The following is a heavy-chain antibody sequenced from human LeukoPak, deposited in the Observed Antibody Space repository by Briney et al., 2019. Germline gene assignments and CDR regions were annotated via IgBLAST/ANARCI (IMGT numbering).Heavy chain of an antibody. V-gene: IGHV4-34*01. D-gene: IGHD4-23*01. CDR2: INHSGST. Sequence: PSETLSLTCAVYGGSFSGYYWSWIRQPPGKGLEWIGEINHSGSTNYNPSLKSRVTISVDTSKNQFSLKLSSVTAADTAVYYCARAHYGGNVGGYFDYWGQGTLVTVSS. CDR1: GGSFSGYY. CDR3: ARAHYGGNVGGYFDY. J-gene: IGHJ4*02.